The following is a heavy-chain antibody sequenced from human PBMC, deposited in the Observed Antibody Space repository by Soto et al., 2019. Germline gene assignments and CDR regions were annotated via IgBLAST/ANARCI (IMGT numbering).Heavy chain of an antibody. CDR3: AKVKGVIVPTFGGGFDS. CDR2: ISPTGGSI. D-gene: IGHD3-16*01. V-gene: IGHV3-23*01. Sequence: EVQLLESGGGLVQPGGSLRPSCAASGFTHTFSTYAMSWVRQAPGKGLEWVAGISPTGGSIYYADSVKGQFTISRDNSKNTFFQQMSSLRAEDAPIFFCAKVKGVIVPTFGGGFDSGGRGPLVTVSS. J-gene: IGHJ4*02. CDR1: GFTHTFSTYA.